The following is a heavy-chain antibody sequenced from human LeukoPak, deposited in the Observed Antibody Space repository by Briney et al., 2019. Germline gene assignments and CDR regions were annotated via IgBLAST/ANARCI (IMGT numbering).Heavy chain of an antibody. CDR2: IWYDGSNK. J-gene: IGHJ5*02. CDR3: ARDLHYYGSGP. V-gene: IGHV3-33*01. CDR1: GFTFSSYG. D-gene: IGHD3-10*01. Sequence: GRSLRLSCAASGFTFSSYGMHWVRQAPGKGLEWVAVIWYDGSNKYYADSVKGRFTISRDNSKNTLYLQMNSLRVEDTAVYYCARDLHYYGSGPWGQGTLVTVSS.